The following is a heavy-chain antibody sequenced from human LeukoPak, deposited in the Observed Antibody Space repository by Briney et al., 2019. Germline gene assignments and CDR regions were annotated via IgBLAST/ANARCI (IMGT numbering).Heavy chain of an antibody. CDR3: VGGRYYGLGGRPCFIEH. V-gene: IGHV3-53*01. CDR1: GFSVNNNY. CDR2: MDNFGLK. D-gene: IGHD3-10*01. Sequence: GGSLRLSCAASGFSVNNNYVNWVRQAPGKGLEWVSLMDNFGLKYYADFVEGRAVISRDSARDTVDLQLNSLRAEDTALYYCVGGRYYGLGGRPCFIEHWGQGTLVTVSS. J-gene: IGHJ1*01.